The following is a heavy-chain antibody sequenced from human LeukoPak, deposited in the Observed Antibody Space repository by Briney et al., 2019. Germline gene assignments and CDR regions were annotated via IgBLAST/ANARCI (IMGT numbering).Heavy chain of an antibody. V-gene: IGHV1-2*06. D-gene: IGHD1-26*01. J-gene: IGHJ3*02. CDR3: ARGRRVGATGRGDFDI. CDR1: GYTFTGYY. Sequence: ASVKVSCKASGYTFTGYYMHWVRQAPGQGLEWMGRTNPNSGGTNYAQKFQGRVTMTRDTSIRTAYMELSRLRSDDTAVYYCARGRRVGATGRGDFDIWGQGTMVTVSS. CDR2: TNPNSGGT.